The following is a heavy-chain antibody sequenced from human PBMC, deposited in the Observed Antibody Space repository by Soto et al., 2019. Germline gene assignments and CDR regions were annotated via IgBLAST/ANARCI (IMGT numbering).Heavy chain of an antibody. J-gene: IGHJ5*02. CDR3: ARAIRGSHSNILGP. Sequence: SETLSLTCAVYGGSFSGYYWSWIRQPPGKGLEWIGEINHSGSTNYNPSLKSRVTISVDTSKNQFSLKLSSVTAADTAVYYCARAIRGSHSNILGPSGQGTRVTVSS. D-gene: IGHD1-26*01. CDR1: GGSFSGYY. CDR2: INHSGST. V-gene: IGHV4-34*01.